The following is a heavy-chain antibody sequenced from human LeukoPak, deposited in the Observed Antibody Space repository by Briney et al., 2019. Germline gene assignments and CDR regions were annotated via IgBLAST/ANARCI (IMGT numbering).Heavy chain of an antibody. D-gene: IGHD4-17*01. V-gene: IGHV3-30*02. CDR2: IRYDGSNK. Sequence: GGSLRLSCAASGFTFSSYSMNWVRQAPGKGLEWVAFIRYDGSNKHYADSVKGRFTISRDNSKNTLYLQMNSLRAEDTAVYYCARDDYGDYWGQGTLVTVSS. CDR1: GFTFSSYS. J-gene: IGHJ4*02. CDR3: ARDDYGDY.